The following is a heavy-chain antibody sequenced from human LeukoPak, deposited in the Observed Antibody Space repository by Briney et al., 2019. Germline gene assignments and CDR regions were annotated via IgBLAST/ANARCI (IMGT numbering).Heavy chain of an antibody. CDR3: ARVGYDFWSGYSTHSNWFDP. CDR2: IIPIFGTA. Sequence: ASVKVSCKASGGTFSSYAISWVRQAPGQGLEWMGRIIPIFGTANYAQKFQGRVTITTDESTSTAYMELSSLSSEDTAVYYCARVGYDFWSGYSTHSNWFDPWDQGTLVTVSS. V-gene: IGHV1-69*05. CDR1: GGTFSSYA. D-gene: IGHD3-3*01. J-gene: IGHJ5*02.